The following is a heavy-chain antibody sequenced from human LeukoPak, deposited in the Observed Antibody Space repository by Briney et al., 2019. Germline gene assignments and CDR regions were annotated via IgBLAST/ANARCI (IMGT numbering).Heavy chain of an antibody. V-gene: IGHV3-23*01. CDR1: GFTFSSYA. J-gene: IGHJ4*02. CDR2: ISGSGGRT. D-gene: IGHD4-17*01. CDR3: AKVFRKDGDFHLFDY. Sequence: GGSLRLSCAASGFTFSSYAMSWVRQAPGKGLEWVSAISGSGGRTYYTDSVMGRFTISRDNSKNTLYLQMNSLRAEDTAVYYCAKVFRKDGDFHLFDYWGQGTLVTVSS.